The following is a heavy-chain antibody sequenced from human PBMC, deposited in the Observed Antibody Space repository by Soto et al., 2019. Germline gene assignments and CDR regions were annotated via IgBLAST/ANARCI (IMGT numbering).Heavy chain of an antibody. J-gene: IGHJ4*02. Sequence: QVQLVESGGGVVQPGKSLRLSCAASGFNFNTYGFHWVRQAPGKGLERVAVIWSDGNNKYYADSVKGRFTISRDSYKNTLSLQMNSLTVEDTAVYYCARIQLDTIMALDYWGQGTLVTVSS. CDR1: GFNFNTYG. CDR2: IWSDGNNK. CDR3: ARIQLDTIMALDY. V-gene: IGHV3-33*01. D-gene: IGHD1-1*01.